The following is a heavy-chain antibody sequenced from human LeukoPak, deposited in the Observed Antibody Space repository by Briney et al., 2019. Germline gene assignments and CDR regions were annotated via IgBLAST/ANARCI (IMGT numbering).Heavy chain of an antibody. CDR3: ARSVWFGELGPYYYYYYMDV. Sequence: SETLSLTCTVSGGSISSGFYYWSWIRQPPGKGLEWIGYIYYSGSTNYNPSLKSRVTISVDTSKNQFSLKLSSVTAADTAVYYCARSVWFGELGPYYYYYYMDVWGKGTTVTVSS. D-gene: IGHD3-10*01. CDR1: GGSISSGFYY. J-gene: IGHJ6*03. V-gene: IGHV4-61*01. CDR2: IYYSGST.